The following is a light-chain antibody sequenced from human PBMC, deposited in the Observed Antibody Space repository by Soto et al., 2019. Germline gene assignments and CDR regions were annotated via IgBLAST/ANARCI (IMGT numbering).Light chain of an antibody. V-gene: IGLV2-14*03. CDR2: DVT. Sequence: QSVLTQPAFVSGSPGQSITISCTGTSSDVGGYNFVSWYQHHPGKVPKLMIYDVTNRPSGVSNRFSGSKSGNTASLTISGLQAEDEADYYCSSYTSSSTLVFGTGTQLTVL. CDR1: SSDVGGYNF. J-gene: IGLJ1*01. CDR3: SSYTSSSTLV.